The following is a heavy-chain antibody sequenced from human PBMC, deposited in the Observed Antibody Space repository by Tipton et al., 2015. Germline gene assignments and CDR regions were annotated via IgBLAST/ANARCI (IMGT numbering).Heavy chain of an antibody. CDR3: ARARGRHGGLFDS. D-gene: IGHD4-23*01. J-gene: IGHJ4*02. CDR1: SDSIGKYY. Sequence: TLSLTCSVSSDSIGKYYWSWIRQPPGKELQWIGYIQYSGGTNYNPSLESRVSMSVDTSKTQFSLEMRSVTATDTAVYYCARARGRHGGLFDSWGQGTLVTVSS. CDR2: IQYSGGT. V-gene: IGHV4-59*07.